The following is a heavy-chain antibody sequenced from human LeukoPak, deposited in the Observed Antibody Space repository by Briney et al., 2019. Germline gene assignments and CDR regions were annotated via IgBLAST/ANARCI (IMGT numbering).Heavy chain of an antibody. D-gene: IGHD1-26*01. Sequence: GASVTVSCKVSGYTLTELSMHWVRQAPGQGLEWMGIINPSGGSTSYAQKFQGRVTMTRDTSTSTVYMELSSLRSEDTAVYYCARDHSERYNWFDPWGQGTLVTVSS. V-gene: IGHV1-46*01. CDR2: INPSGGST. CDR3: ARDHSERYNWFDP. J-gene: IGHJ5*02. CDR1: GYTLTELS.